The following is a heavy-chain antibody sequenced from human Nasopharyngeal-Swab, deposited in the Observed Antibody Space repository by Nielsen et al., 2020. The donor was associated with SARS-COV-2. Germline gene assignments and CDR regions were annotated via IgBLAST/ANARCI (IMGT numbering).Heavy chain of an antibody. CDR3: ARAGGGYSYADY. V-gene: IGHV3-30*19. Sequence: SLKIPCAAPGFTFSSYGMHWVRQAPGKGLEWVAVISYDESNKYYADSVKGRFTISRDNSKNTLYLQMNSLRAEDTAVYYCARAGGGYSYADYWGQGTLVTVSS. CDR2: ISYDESNK. J-gene: IGHJ4*02. D-gene: IGHD5-18*01. CDR1: GFTFSSYG.